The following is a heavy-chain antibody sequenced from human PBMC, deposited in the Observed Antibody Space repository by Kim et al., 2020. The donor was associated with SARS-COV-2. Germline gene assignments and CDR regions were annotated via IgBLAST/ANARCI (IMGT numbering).Heavy chain of an antibody. CDR3: AVNLFVDTAMVTSY. D-gene: IGHD5-18*01. CDR1: GDSVSSNSAA. CDR2: TYYRSKWYN. J-gene: IGHJ4*02. V-gene: IGHV6-1*01. Sequence: SQTLSLTCAISGDSVSSNSAAWNWIRQSPSRGLEWLGRTYYRSKWYNDYAVSVKSRITINPDTSKNQFSLQLNSVTPEDTAVYYCAVNLFVDTAMVTSYWGQGTLVTVSS.